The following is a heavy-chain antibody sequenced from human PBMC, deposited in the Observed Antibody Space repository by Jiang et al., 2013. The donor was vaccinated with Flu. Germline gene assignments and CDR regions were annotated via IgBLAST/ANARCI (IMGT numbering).Heavy chain of an antibody. CDR1: GGSISDGNYY. Sequence: ELLKPSETLSLTCTVSGGSISDGNYYWGWIRQPPRKGLEWIASIYYSGSTYYNLSLKSRVTISVDTAKNQLSLKLNSVTAADTAVYYCARHDFNYFYHWGQGTLVTVSS. CDR2: IYYSGST. CDR3: ARHDFNYFYH. V-gene: IGHV4-39*01. J-gene: IGHJ4*02.